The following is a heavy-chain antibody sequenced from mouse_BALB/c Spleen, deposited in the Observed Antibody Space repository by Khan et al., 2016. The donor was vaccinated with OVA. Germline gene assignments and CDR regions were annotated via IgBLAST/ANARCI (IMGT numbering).Heavy chain of an antibody. CDR3: TRNGFGNYESWDY. Sequence: VQLQQSGTVLARPGASVKMSCKGSGYTFTNYWMHWVKQRPGQGLEWIGVIYPGNSDTNYNQKFKGKAKLTAVTSTSTAYIELNSLTNEYAAVYYCTRNGFGNYESWDYWGQGTTLTVSS. CDR1: GYTFTNYW. J-gene: IGHJ2*01. D-gene: IGHD2-1*01. CDR2: IYPGNSDT. V-gene: IGHV1-5*01.